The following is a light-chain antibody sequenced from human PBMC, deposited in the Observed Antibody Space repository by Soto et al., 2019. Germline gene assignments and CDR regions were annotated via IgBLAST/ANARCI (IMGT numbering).Light chain of an antibody. Sequence: DIQMTQSPSTLSSSVGDRVTITCRASQSINSWLAWYQQKPRKAPKLLIYKASSLESGVPSRFSGSGSGTEFTLTISSLQPDDFATYYCQQYNSYPYTFGQGTKLEIK. CDR1: QSINSW. V-gene: IGKV1-5*03. CDR2: KAS. J-gene: IGKJ2*01. CDR3: QQYNSYPYT.